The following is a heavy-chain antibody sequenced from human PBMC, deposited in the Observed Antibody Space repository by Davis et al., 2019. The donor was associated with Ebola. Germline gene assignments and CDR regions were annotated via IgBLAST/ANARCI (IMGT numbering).Heavy chain of an antibody. CDR2: INPNSGGT. J-gene: IGHJ6*04. Sequence: ASVKVSCKASGYTFTSYDINWVRQATGQGLEWMGRINPNSGGTNYAQKFQGRVTMTRDTSISTAYMELSRLRSDDTAVYYCARDLGQLELPFFYGMDVWGKGTTVTVSS. CDR3: ARDLGQLELPFFYGMDV. D-gene: IGHD1-7*01. CDR1: GYTFTSYD. V-gene: IGHV1-2*06.